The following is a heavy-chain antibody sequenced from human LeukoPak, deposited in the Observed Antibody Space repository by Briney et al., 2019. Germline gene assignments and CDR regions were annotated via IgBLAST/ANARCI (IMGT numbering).Heavy chain of an antibody. CDR3: AELGITMIGGV. Sequence: GGSLRLSCAASGFPFTSYAMTWVRQAPGKGLEWVSYISSSGSTIYYADSVKGRFTISRDNAKNSLYLQMNSLRAEDTAVYYCAELGITMIGGVWGKGTTVTISS. CDR1: GFPFTSYA. V-gene: IGHV3-48*03. D-gene: IGHD3-10*02. CDR2: ISSSGSTI. J-gene: IGHJ6*04.